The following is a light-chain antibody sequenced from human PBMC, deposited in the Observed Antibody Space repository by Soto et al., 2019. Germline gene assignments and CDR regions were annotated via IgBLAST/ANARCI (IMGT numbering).Light chain of an antibody. J-gene: IGLJ1*01. V-gene: IGLV2-8*01. CDR3: KSYAGSNTYV. Sequence: QSVLTQLPSASASPGQSVTISCPGNKNDIGDYAFVSWYQHHPGKAPRLIIYEVVQRPSAVPDRFSGSKSGNTASLTVSGLQAADEADYFCKSYAGSNTYVFGSGTKVTVL. CDR2: EVV. CDR1: KNDIGDYAF.